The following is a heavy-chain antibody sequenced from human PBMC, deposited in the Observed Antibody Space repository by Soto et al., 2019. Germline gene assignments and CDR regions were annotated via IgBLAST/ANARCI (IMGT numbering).Heavy chain of an antibody. J-gene: IGHJ6*02. Sequence: SSETLSLTCAVYGGSFSGYYWSWIRQPPGKGLEWIGEINHSGSTNYNPSLKSRVTISVDTSKNQFSLKLSSVTAADTAVYYCAREWQWLGYYYGMDVWGQGTTVTVSS. CDR1: GGSFSGYY. CDR2: INHSGST. D-gene: IGHD6-19*01. V-gene: IGHV4-34*01. CDR3: AREWQWLGYYYGMDV.